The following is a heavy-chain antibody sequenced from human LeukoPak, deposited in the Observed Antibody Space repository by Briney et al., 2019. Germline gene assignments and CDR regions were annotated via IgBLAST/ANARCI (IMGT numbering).Heavy chain of an antibody. J-gene: IGHJ5*02. V-gene: IGHV3-23*01. D-gene: IGHD2-15*01. CDR1: GFTFSSYA. CDR3: AKTRSVVVAAAINH. Sequence: GGSLRLSCAASGFTFSSYAMSWVRQAPGKGLEWVSGISGSGDGTYSADSVKGRFTISRDNSKNTLYLQMNSLRVEDTAFYYCAKTRSVVVAAAINHWGQGTLVTVSS. CDR2: ISGSGDGT.